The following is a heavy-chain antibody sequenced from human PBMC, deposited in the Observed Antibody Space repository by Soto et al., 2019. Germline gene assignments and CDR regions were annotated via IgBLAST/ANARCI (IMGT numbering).Heavy chain of an antibody. V-gene: IGHV3-48*02. CDR2: ISSRSDTL. D-gene: IGHD6-6*01. CDR1: GFTFSAYA. CDR3: ARGAFWYTTSTTDDAFDV. J-gene: IGHJ3*01. Sequence: PGGSLRLSCEGSGFTFSAYAMNWVRQAPGKGLEWVSYISSRSDTLYYADSVKGRFTISRDNAKNSVYLQVNNLRDEDTAVYYCARGAFWYTTSTTDDAFDVWGRGTVDTVSS.